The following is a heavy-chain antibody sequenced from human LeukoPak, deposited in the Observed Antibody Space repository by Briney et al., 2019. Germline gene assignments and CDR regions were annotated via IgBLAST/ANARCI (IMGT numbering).Heavy chain of an antibody. CDR1: GYTFISYY. CDR3: AREAYCSSTSCTDASADY. V-gene: IGHV1-46*01. J-gene: IGHJ4*02. D-gene: IGHD2-2*01. Sequence: ASVNVSCKASGYTFISYYMHWVRQAPGQGLEWMGIIDPSGGSTSYAQKFQGRVTMTRDMSTSTVYMELSSLRSVDTAVYYCAREAYCSSTSCTDASADYWGQGTLVTVSS. CDR2: IDPSGGST.